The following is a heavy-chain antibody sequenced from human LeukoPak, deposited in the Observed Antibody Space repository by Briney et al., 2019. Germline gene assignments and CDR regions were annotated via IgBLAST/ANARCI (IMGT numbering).Heavy chain of an antibody. CDR2: VSGSGHRT. Sequence: PGGSLRLSCAASNFIFSHYGMSWVRQAPGRGLELVAAVSGSGHRTYYTESVKGRFTISRDNSKNTLFLQMDSLKADDTAIYSCAKDLTIALRPDFFDGLDVWGQGTTV. V-gene: IGHV3-23*01. D-gene: IGHD6-6*01. J-gene: IGHJ6*02. CDR3: AKDLTIALRPDFFDGLDV. CDR1: NFIFSHYG.